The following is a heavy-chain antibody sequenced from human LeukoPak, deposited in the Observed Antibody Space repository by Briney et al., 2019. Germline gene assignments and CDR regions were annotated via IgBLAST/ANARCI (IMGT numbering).Heavy chain of an antibody. V-gene: IGHV4-61*02. CDR2: IYTSGST. Sequence: SETLSLTCTVSGGSISSGSYYWSWIRQPAGKGLEWIGRIYTSGSTNYNPSLKSRVTISVDTSKNQFSLKLSSVTAADTAVYYCARDVTGIAVAGTDPGYYYYMDVWGKGTTVTVSS. D-gene: IGHD6-19*01. J-gene: IGHJ6*03. CDR3: ARDVTGIAVAGTDPGYYYYMDV. CDR1: GGSISSGSYY.